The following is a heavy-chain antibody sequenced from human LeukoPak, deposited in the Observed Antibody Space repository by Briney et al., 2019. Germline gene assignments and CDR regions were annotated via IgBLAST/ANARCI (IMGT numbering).Heavy chain of an antibody. Sequence: PSETLSLTCTASGGPIDSHYWTWIRQPPGKGLEWIAFIYHSGSAVYSPSFRSRVTMSVDRSKRQFSLNLSSVTAADTAVYYCARGVAVGGTTHFDPWGQGTLVTVSS. D-gene: IGHD6-13*01. CDR1: GGPIDSHY. CDR3: ARGVAVGGTTHFDP. CDR2: IYHSGSA. V-gene: IGHV4-59*11. J-gene: IGHJ5*02.